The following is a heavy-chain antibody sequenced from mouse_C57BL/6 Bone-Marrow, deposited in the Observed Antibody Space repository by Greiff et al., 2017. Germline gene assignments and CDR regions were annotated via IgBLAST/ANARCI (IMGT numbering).Heavy chain of an antibody. CDR3: ARDYGSSYWYFDV. J-gene: IGHJ1*03. D-gene: IGHD1-1*01. Sequence: VQLQQSGPELVKPGASVKISCKASGYTFTDYYMNWVKQSHGKSLEWIGDINPNNGGTSYNQKFKGKATLTVDKSSSTAYMELRSLTSEDSAVXYCARDYGSSYWYFDVWGTGTTVTGSS. CDR2: INPNNGGT. CDR1: GYTFTDYY. V-gene: IGHV1-26*01.